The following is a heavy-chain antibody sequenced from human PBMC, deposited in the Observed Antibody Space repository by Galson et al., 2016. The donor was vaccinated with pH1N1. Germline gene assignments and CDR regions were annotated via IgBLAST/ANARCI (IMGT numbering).Heavy chain of an antibody. CDR3: ARVRDGGYQDY. D-gene: IGHD5-12*01. CDR2: ITSRDEK. V-gene: IGHV3-21*06. J-gene: IGHJ4*02. Sequence: SLRLSCAATGFVFSSCSVNWVRQAPGKGLEWVSTITSRDEKYYVGSVKGRFSISRDNAKNSVYLQMNSLRAEDTATYYCARVRDGGYQDYWGQGTLVAVSS. CDR1: GFVFSSCS.